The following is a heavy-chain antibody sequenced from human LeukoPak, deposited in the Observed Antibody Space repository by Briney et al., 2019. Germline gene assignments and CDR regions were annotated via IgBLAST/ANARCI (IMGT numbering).Heavy chain of an antibody. D-gene: IGHD5-18*01. Sequence: SDTLSLLCTVSGASISSYYWSWIRQPAGKGLEWIGRIYTSGSTNYNPSLRGRVTMSRDTSKNQLSLKLTSVTAPDAAVYYCASVGGYTYGLHFWGQGTLVTVSS. J-gene: IGHJ4*02. CDR2: IYTSGST. V-gene: IGHV4-4*07. CDR1: GASISSYY. CDR3: ASVGGYTYGLHF.